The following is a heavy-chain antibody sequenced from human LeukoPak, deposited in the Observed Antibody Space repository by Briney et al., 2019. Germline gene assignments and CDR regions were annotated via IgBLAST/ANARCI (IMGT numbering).Heavy chain of an antibody. CDR3: ARDGGGDSRFDY. CDR1: GGSINSSSYY. CDR2: IYYSGST. D-gene: IGHD2-21*02. Sequence: PSETLSLTCTVSGGSINSSSYYWGWIRQPPGKGLEWIGSIYYSGSTYYNPSLKSRVTISVDTSKNQFSLKLSSVTAADTAVYYCARDGGGDSRFDYWGQGTLVTVSS. J-gene: IGHJ4*02. V-gene: IGHV4-39*07.